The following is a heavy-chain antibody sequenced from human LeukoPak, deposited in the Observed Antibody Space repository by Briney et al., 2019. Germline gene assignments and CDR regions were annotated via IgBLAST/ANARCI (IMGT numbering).Heavy chain of an antibody. J-gene: IGHJ3*02. Sequence: TGGSLRLSCAASGFTFSGFAFHWVRQASGKGLEWVGRIRSKAHNYATVYAASVKGRFTISRDDSKNTTYLQMNSLKTEDTAVYYCTRVFLKSYSDAFDIWGQGTTVTVSS. CDR2: IRSKAHNYAT. D-gene: IGHD1-26*01. CDR1: GFTFSGFA. CDR3: TRVFLKSYSDAFDI. V-gene: IGHV3-73*01.